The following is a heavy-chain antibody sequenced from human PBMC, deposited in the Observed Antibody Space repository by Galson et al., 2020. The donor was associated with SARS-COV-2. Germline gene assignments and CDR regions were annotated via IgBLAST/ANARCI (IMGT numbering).Heavy chain of an antibody. Sequence: GGSLRLSCTASGLIFSDYYMTWIRQAPGKGLEWISSISPSSDYTYYADSVRGRFTISRDNTKTSLFLNMGSLRAEDTALYYCAGSHKNFLYNFDNWGQGALVTVSS. CDR3: AGSHKNFLYNFDN. CDR2: ISPSSDYT. V-gene: IGHV3-11*03. J-gene: IGHJ4*02. D-gene: IGHD2-8*01. CDR1: GLIFSDYY.